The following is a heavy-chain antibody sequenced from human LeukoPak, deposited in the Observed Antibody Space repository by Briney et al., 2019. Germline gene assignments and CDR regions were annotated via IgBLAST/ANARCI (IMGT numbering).Heavy chain of an antibody. CDR3: ARDSELTGDRVEY. CDR1: GFTLSSYE. V-gene: IGHV3-48*03. J-gene: IGHJ4*02. CDR2: ISTSGST. Sequence: PGGSLRLSCAASGFTLSSYEMNWVRQAPGKGLEWVSYISTSGSTHYADSVKGRFTISRDDAKNSLYPQMNSLRAEDTAVYYCARDSELTGDRVEYWGQGTLVTVSS. D-gene: IGHD5-24*01.